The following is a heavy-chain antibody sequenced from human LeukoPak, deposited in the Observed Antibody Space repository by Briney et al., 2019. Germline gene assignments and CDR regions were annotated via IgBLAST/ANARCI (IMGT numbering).Heavy chain of an antibody. V-gene: IGHV3-15*01. Sequence: PGGSLRLSCAASGFTFSNAWMSWVRQAPGKGLEWVGRIKSKTDGGTTDYAAPVKGRFTISRDDSKNTLYLQMNSLKTEDTAVYYCTASSHPYYDFWSGKLSGFDYWGQGTLVTVSS. CDR2: IKSKTDGGTT. CDR1: GFTFSNAW. D-gene: IGHD3-3*01. J-gene: IGHJ4*02. CDR3: TASSHPYYDFWSGKLSGFDY.